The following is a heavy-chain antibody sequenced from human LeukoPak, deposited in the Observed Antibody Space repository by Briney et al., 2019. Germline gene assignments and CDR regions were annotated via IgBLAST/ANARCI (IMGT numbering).Heavy chain of an antibody. CDR1: GFTFSSYA. D-gene: IGHD1-1*01. J-gene: IGHJ6*02. CDR3: AKDPGTSHPPPLWYYGMDV. CDR2: ISGSGGST. Sequence: GGSLRLSCAASGFTFSSYAMSWVRQAPGKGLEWVSAISGSGGSTYYADSVKGRFTISRDNSKNTLYLQMNSLRAEDTAVYYCAKDPGTSHPPPLWYYGMDVWGQGTTVTVSS. V-gene: IGHV3-23*01.